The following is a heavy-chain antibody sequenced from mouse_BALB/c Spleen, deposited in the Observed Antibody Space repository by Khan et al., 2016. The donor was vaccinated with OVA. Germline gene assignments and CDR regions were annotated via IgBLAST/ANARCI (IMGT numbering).Heavy chain of an antibody. J-gene: IGHJ2*01. V-gene: IGHV5-17*02. Sequence: EVQLQESGGDLVQPGGSRKLSCVASGFTFSSFGMHWIRQAPEKGLEWVAYISGDSHTIYYVDTVKGRFTISRDNPKNTLFLQMTSLRSEDMAMYYCTRSYFNGYYFDQWGQGTTLTVSS. CDR1: GFTFSSFG. D-gene: IGHD1-1*01. CDR3: TRSYFNGYYFDQ. CDR2: ISGDSHTI.